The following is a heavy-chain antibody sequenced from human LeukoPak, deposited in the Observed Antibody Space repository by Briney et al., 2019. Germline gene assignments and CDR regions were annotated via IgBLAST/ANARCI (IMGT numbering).Heavy chain of an antibody. CDR3: TRRLMTTVNDY. D-gene: IGHD4-17*01. Sequence: GRSLRLSCAASGFTFDDYAMHWVRQAPGKGLEWVSGISWNSGSIGYADSVKGRFAISRDDSKNTAYLQMNSLKTEDTAVYYCTRRLMTTVNDYWRQGTLATV. J-gene: IGHJ4*02. CDR1: GFTFDDYA. V-gene: IGHV3-9*01. CDR2: ISWNSGSI.